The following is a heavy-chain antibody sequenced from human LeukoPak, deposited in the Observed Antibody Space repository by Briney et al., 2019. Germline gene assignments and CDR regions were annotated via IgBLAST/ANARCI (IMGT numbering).Heavy chain of an antibody. CDR3: AREVNYYDSSGYYRYFDY. J-gene: IGHJ4*02. Sequence: ASVKVSCKASGYTFTSYYMHWVRQAPGQGLEWMGIINPSGGSTSYAQKFQGRVTMTRDTSTSTVYMELSSLRSEDTAVYYCAREVNYYDSSGYYRYFDYWGQGTLVTVSS. V-gene: IGHV1-46*01. D-gene: IGHD3-22*01. CDR1: GYTFTSYY. CDR2: INPSGGST.